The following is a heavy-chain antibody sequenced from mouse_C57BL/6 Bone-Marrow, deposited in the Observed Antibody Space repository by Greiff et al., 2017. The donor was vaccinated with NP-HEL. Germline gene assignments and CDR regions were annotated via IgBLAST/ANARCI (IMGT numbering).Heavy chain of an antibody. Sequence: QVQLQQPGAELVKPGASVKLSCKASGYTFTSYWMQWVKQRPGQGLEWIGEIDPSDSYTNYNQKFKGKATLTVDTSSSTAYMQLSSLTSEDAAVYYCAIDGYYPDYGGQGTTLTVSS. J-gene: IGHJ2*01. CDR1: GYTFTSYW. CDR2: IDPSDSYT. CDR3: AIDGYYPDY. D-gene: IGHD2-3*01. V-gene: IGHV1-50*01.